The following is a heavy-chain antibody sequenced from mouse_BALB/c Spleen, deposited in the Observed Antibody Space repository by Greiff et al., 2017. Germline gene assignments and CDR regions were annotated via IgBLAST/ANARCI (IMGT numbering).Heavy chain of an antibody. J-gene: IGHJ4*01. CDR2: IWSGGST. D-gene: IGHD2-14*01. CDR1: GFSLTSYG. CDR3: ARRTPYYRYGYAMDY. V-gene: IGHV2-2*02. Sequence: QVQLKESGPGLVQPSQSLSITCTVSGFSLTSYGVHWVRQSPGKGLEWLGVIWSGGSTDYNAAFISRLSISKDNSKSQVFFKMNSLQANDTAIYYCARRTPYYRYGYAMDYWGQGTSVTVSS.